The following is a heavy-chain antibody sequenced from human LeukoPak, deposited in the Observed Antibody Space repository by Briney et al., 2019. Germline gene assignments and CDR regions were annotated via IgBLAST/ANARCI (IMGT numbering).Heavy chain of an antibody. CDR1: GGTFSSYA. J-gene: IGHJ2*01. V-gene: IGHV1-69*13. Sequence: ASVKVSCTASGGTFSSYAISWVRQAPGQGLEWMGGIIPIFGTANYAQKFQGRVTITADESTSTAYMELSSLRSEDTAVYYCARDGRGTMMANWYFDLWGRGTLVTVSS. CDR3: ARDGRGTMMANWYFDL. CDR2: IIPIFGTA. D-gene: IGHD3-22*01.